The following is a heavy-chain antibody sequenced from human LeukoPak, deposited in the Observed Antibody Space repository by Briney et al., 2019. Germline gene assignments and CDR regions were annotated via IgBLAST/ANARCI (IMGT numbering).Heavy chain of an antibody. CDR1: GFTFSSYG. CDR2: IWYDGSNK. D-gene: IGHD3-10*01. CDR3: ARSSFTGPLYGSGPLGSGYYFDY. Sequence: GGSLRLSCAASGFTFSSYGMHWVRQAPGKGLEWVAVIWYDGSNKYYADSVKGRFTISRDNSKNTLYLQMNSLRAEDTAVYYCARSSFTGPLYGSGPLGSGYYFDYWGQGTLVTVSS. J-gene: IGHJ4*02. V-gene: IGHV3-33*01.